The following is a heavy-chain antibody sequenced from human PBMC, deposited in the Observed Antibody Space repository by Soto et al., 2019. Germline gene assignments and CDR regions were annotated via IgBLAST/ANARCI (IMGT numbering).Heavy chain of an antibody. CDR3: ARNLQSYYYDSSGPRFWY. D-gene: IGHD3-22*01. CDR1: GFTFSSYS. V-gene: IGHV3-21*01. J-gene: IGHJ4*02. CDR2: ISSSSSYI. Sequence: GGSLRLSCAASGFTFSSYSMNWVRQAPGKGLEWVSSISSSSSYIYYADSVKGRFTISRDNAKNSLYLQMNSLRAEDTAVYYCARNLQSYYYDSSGPRFWYRGQGTLVTVSS.